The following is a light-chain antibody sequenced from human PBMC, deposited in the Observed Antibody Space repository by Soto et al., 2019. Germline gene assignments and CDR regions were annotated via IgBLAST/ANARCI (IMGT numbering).Light chain of an antibody. V-gene: IGLV2-8*01. CDR2: EVT. J-gene: IGLJ3*02. CDR3: SSYAGINNVL. CDR1: SSDVGGYNY. Sequence: QSALTQPPSASGSPGQSVTISCTGTSSDVGGYNYVSWYQHHPGKAPKLIIYEVTKRPSGVPDRFSGSKSGNTASLTFSGXXXXXXXXYYCSSYAGINNVLFGGGTKLTV.